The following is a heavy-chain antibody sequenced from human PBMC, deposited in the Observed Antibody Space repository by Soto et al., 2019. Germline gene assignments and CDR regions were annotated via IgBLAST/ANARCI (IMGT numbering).Heavy chain of an antibody. J-gene: IGHJ3*02. D-gene: IGHD3-16*02. V-gene: IGHV3-21*01. CDR3: ARDIVITFGGVIARDAFDI. CDR2: ISSSSSYI. Sequence: LRLSWAASGFTFSSYSMNWVRQAPGKGLEWVSSISSSSSYIYYADSVKGRFTISRDNAKNSLYLQMNSLRAEDTAVYYCARDIVITFGGVIARDAFDIWGQGTMVTVSS. CDR1: GFTFSSYS.